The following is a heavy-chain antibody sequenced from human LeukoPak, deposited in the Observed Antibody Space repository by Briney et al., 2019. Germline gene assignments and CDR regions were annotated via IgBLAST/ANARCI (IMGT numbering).Heavy chain of an antibody. D-gene: IGHD3-10*01. CDR2: ISSSGSYK. CDR1: GFTFSSYS. V-gene: IGHV3-21*01. Sequence: GGSLRLSCAASGFTFSSYSMNWVRQAPGKGLEWVSSISSSGSYKYYADSLKGRFTISRDNAQNSLYLQMNSLRAEDTAVYYCARRGFGEYDYWGQGTLVTVSS. J-gene: IGHJ4*02. CDR3: ARRGFGEYDY.